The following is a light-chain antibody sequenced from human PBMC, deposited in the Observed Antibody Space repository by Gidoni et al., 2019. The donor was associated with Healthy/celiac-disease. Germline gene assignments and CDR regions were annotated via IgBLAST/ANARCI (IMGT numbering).Light chain of an antibody. CDR3: QQRSNWPPIFT. Sequence: IVLTQSPATLSLSPGERATLSCRASPSVSSYLAWYQQKPGQAPRLLIYDASNRATGIPARFSGSGSGTDFTLTISSLEPEDFAVYYCQQRSNWPPIFTFGPGTKVDIK. J-gene: IGKJ3*01. V-gene: IGKV3-11*01. CDR1: PSVSSY. CDR2: DAS.